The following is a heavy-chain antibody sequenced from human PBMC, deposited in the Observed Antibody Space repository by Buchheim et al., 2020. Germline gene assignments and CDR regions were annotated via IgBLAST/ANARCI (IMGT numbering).Heavy chain of an antibody. CDR3: ARDYSGTWD. D-gene: IGHD6-13*01. Sequence: QVQLQESGPGLVKPSQTLSLTCTVSGGSISSLTHYWTWIRQLPGKGLEWMGYIYYSGTTYYSPSLKSRVTMSVDTSKNQFSLRLDSVTAADTAVYYCARDYSGTWDWGQGTL. CDR1: GGSISSLTHY. J-gene: IGHJ4*02. V-gene: IGHV4-31*03. CDR2: IYYSGTT.